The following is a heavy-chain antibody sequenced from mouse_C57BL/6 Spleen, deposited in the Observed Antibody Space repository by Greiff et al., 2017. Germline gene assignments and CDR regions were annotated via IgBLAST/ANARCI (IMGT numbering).Heavy chain of an antibody. J-gene: IGHJ2*01. CDR3: ARRPVDY. Sequence: VQLQQPGAELVKPGASVKMSCKASGYTFTSYWITWVTQRPGQGLEWIGDIYPGSGSPNYNETFMSKATLTVDTSSSTAYMQLSSLTSEDSAVYYCARRPVDYWGQGTTLTVSS. CDR1: GYTFTSYW. CDR2: IYPGSGSP. V-gene: IGHV1-55*01.